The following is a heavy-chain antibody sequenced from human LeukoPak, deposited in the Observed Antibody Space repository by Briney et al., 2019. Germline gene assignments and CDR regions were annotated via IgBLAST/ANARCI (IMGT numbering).Heavy chain of an antibody. Sequence: SETLSLTCAVYGGSFSGYYWSWIRRPPGKGREGIGEINHSGSNNYNPSLKSRATISVDTSKTQFSLKLSSVTAADTAVYYCARAAMNGDIVATGTDYWGQGTLVTVSS. J-gene: IGHJ4*02. CDR2: INHSGSN. CDR1: GGSFSGYY. D-gene: IGHD5-12*01. V-gene: IGHV4-34*01. CDR3: ARAAMNGDIVATGTDY.